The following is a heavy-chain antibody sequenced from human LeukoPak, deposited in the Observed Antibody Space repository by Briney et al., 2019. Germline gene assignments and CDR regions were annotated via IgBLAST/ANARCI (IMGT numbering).Heavy chain of an antibody. CDR2: IYYSGST. CDR3: ARGGRGYDSSGHHFDY. V-gene: IGHV4-39*07. D-gene: IGHD3-22*01. J-gene: IGHJ4*02. Sequence: PSETLSLTCTVSGGSISSSSYYWGWIRQPPGKGLEWIGSIYYSGSTYYNPSLKSRVTISVDTSKNQFSLKLSSVTAADTAVYYCARGGRGYDSSGHHFDYWGQGTLVTVSS. CDR1: GGSISSSSYY.